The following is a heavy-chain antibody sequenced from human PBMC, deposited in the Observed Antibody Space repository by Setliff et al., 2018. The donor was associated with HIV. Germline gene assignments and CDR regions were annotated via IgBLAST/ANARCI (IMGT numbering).Heavy chain of an antibody. D-gene: IGHD3-16*02. CDR1: GFTFDDYS. V-gene: IGHV3-21*01. CDR2: VSSGGSFI. CDR3: ARYRQEQHRAMGV. Sequence: GGSLRLSCAASGFTFDDYSMNWVRQAPGKGLEWVSCVSSGGSFIYYADSVKGRFTISRDNSKNTLYLQMNSLRVEDTAVYYCARYRQEQHRAMGVWGKGTAVTVSS. J-gene: IGHJ6*03.